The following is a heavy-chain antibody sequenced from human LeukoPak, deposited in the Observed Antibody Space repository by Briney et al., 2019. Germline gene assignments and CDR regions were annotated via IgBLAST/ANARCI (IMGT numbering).Heavy chain of an antibody. V-gene: IGHV4-59*01. CDR3: VRGKGAFDI. Sequence: PSETLSLTCTVSGGSISTYYWSWIRQPPGKGLEWIGYIYSSGSTNYNPSLKSRVTIPVDTPKNQFSLKLSSVTAADTAVYFCVRGKGAFDIWGPGTMVTVSS. J-gene: IGHJ3*02. CDR2: IYSSGST. CDR1: GGSISTYY.